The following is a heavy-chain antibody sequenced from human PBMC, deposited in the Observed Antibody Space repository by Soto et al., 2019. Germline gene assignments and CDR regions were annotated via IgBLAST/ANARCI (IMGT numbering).Heavy chain of an antibody. CDR2: IYYSGST. V-gene: IGHV4-39*01. J-gene: IGHJ4*02. D-gene: IGHD3-10*01. Sequence: PSETLSLTCTVSGGSISSSSYYWGWIRQPPGKGLEWIGSIYYSGSTYYNPSLKSRVTISVDTSKNQFSLKLSSVTAADTAVYYCARTKITMVRGVTTNDFDYWGQGTLVTVSS. CDR3: ARTKITMVRGVTTNDFDY. CDR1: GGSISSSSYY.